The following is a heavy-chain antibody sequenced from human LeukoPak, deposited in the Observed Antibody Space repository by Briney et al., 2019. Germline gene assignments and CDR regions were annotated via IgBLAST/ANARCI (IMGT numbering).Heavy chain of an antibody. J-gene: IGHJ6*03. D-gene: IGHD6-13*01. CDR1: GGSFSGVY. Sequence: PSETLSLTCAVYGGSFSGVYWSWLRQPPGKGGEWIGEMNHSGSTNYHPSLKTRVTISLDTSKNQFSRKLSSVTAADTAVYYCARENLSSSWYGYYYYYMDVWGKGTTVTVSS. V-gene: IGHV4-34*01. CDR2: MNHSGST. CDR3: ARENLSSSWYGYYYYYMDV.